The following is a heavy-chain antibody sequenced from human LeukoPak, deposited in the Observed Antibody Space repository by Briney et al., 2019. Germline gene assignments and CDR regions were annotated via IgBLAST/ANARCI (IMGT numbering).Heavy chain of an antibody. Sequence: GASVKVSCKASGYTFTGYYMHWVRQAPGQGLEWMGWINPNSGGTNYAQKFQGRVTMTRDTSISTAYMELSRLRSDDTAVYYCARSDYGDYEAGYSFDYWGQGTLVTVSS. CDR1: GYTFTGYY. D-gene: IGHD4-17*01. CDR3: ARSDYGDYEAGYSFDY. CDR2: INPNSGGT. J-gene: IGHJ4*02. V-gene: IGHV1-2*02.